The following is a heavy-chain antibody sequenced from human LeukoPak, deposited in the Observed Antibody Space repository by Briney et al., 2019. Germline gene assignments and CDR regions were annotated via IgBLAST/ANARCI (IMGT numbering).Heavy chain of an antibody. CDR3: ARAMVRGVLTTYFDY. D-gene: IGHD3-10*01. CDR1: GYSFTSYW. V-gene: IGHV5-51*01. J-gene: IGHJ4*02. Sequence: GESLKISCKGSGYSFTSYWIGWVRQMPGKGLEWMGIIYPGDSDTRYSPSFQGQVTISADKSISTAYLQWSSLRASDTAVYYCARAMVRGVLTTYFDYWGQGTLVTVSS. CDR2: IYPGDSDT.